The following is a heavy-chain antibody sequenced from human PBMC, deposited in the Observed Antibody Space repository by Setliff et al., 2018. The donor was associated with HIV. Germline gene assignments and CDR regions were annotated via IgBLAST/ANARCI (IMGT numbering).Heavy chain of an antibody. V-gene: IGHV1-69*13. Sequence: ASVKVSCKASGGTFSNYAISWVRQAPGQGLEWMGGIIPLFGAAKYAQKFQGRVTITADESTSTVYMELSRLRSEDTAVYYCARGADYLGIPSYYYYYMDVWGKGTTVTVSS. CDR3: ARGADYLGIPSYYYYYMDV. CDR1: GGTFSNYA. CDR2: IIPLFGAA. D-gene: IGHD7-27*01. J-gene: IGHJ6*03.